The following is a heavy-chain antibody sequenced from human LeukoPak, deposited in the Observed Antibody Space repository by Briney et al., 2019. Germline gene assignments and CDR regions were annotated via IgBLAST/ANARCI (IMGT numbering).Heavy chain of an antibody. V-gene: IGHV1-69*13. Sequence: EASVKVSCKASGGTFSSYAISWVRQAPGQGLEWMGGIIPIFGTANYAQKFQGRVTITADESTSTAYMELSSLRSEDTAVYYCAKESVVGVTSYWGQGTLVTVSS. J-gene: IGHJ4*02. CDR2: IIPIFGTA. CDR1: GGTFSSYA. CDR3: AKESVVGVTSY. D-gene: IGHD2-15*01.